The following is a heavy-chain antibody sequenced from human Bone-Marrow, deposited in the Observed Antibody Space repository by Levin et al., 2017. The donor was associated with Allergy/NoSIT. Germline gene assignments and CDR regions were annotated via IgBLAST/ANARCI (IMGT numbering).Heavy chain of an antibody. Sequence: RGESLKISCKGSGYSFTSYWIGWVRQMPGKGLEWMGIIYPGDSDTRYSPSFQGQVTISADKSISTAYLQWSSLKASDTAMYYCARLHYDSSGYDNGLFDYWGQGTLVTVSS. V-gene: IGHV5-51*01. J-gene: IGHJ4*02. CDR3: ARLHYDSSGYDNGLFDY. D-gene: IGHD3-22*01. CDR2: IYPGDSDT. CDR1: GYSFTSYW.